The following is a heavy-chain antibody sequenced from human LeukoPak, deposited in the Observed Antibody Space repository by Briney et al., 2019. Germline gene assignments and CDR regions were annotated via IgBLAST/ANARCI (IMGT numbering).Heavy chain of an antibody. V-gene: IGHV1-8*03. CDR2: MNPNSGNT. CDR1: GYTFTGYY. Sequence: ASVKVSCKASGYTFTGYYMHWVRQAPGQGLEWMGWMNPNSGNTGYAQKFQGRVTITRNTSISTAYMELSSLRSEDTAVYYCARGVYYYDILTGYYYFDYWGQGTLVTVSS. CDR3: ARGVYYYDILTGYYYFDY. J-gene: IGHJ4*02. D-gene: IGHD3-9*01.